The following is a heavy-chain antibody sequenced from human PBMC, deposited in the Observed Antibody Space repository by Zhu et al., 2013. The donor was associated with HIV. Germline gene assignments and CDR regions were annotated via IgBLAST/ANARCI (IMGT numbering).Heavy chain of an antibody. D-gene: IGHD2-2*01. CDR1: GYTFTGYY. CDR2: INPNSGGT. V-gene: IGHV1-2*02. J-gene: IGHJ3*02. CDR3: ARDLIRIVVVPAATQEDAFDI. Sequence: QVQLVQSGAEVKKPGASVKVSCKASGYTFTGYYMHWVRQAPGQGLEWMGWINPNSGGTNYAQRFQGRVTMTRDTSISTAYMELSRLRSDDTAVYYCARDLIRIVVVPAATQEDAFDIWGQGDKWSPSL.